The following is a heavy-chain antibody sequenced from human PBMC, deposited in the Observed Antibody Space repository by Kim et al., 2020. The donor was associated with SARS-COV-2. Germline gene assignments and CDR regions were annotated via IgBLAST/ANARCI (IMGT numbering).Heavy chain of an antibody. CDR1: GYTLTELS. CDR3: ATTVDTAMTAVSWFDP. Sequence: ASVNVSCKVSGYTLTELSMHWVRQAPGKGLEWMGGFDPEDGETIYAQKFKGRVTMTEDTSTDTAYMELSSLRSEDSAVYYCATTVDTAMTAVSWFDPWGQGTLVTVSS. V-gene: IGHV1-24*01. D-gene: IGHD5-18*01. J-gene: IGHJ5*02. CDR2: FDPEDGET.